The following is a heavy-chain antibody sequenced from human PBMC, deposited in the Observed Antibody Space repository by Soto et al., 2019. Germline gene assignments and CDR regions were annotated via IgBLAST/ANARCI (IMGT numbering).Heavy chain of an antibody. CDR1: GGSISSSSYY. Sequence: SETQSLTRTVSGGSISSSSYYWGWIRQPPGKGLEWIGSIYYSGSTYYNPSLKSRVTISVDTSKNQFSLKLSSVTAADTAVYYCARHGKDYDFWSGYYEYYYYYGMDVWGQGTTVTVSS. CDR3: ARHGKDYDFWSGYYEYYYYYGMDV. V-gene: IGHV4-39*01. CDR2: IYYSGST. D-gene: IGHD3-3*01. J-gene: IGHJ6*02.